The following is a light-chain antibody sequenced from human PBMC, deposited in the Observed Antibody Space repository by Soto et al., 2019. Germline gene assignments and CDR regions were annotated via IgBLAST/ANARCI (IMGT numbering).Light chain of an antibody. CDR2: GAS. Sequence: TQSPSTLSASVGDRVTITCRASQGIGSTLAWYQQKPGQTPRLLIYGASTRATGVPDRFSGSGSGTDFTLTISRLEPEDFAVYYCQQYGSSPQTFGQGTKVDIK. V-gene: IGKV3-20*01. CDR1: QGIGST. J-gene: IGKJ1*01. CDR3: QQYGSSPQT.